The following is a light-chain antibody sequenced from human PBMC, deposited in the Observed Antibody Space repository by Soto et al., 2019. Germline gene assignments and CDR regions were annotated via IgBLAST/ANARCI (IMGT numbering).Light chain of an antibody. CDR3: QQYYSYPRT. J-gene: IGKJ3*01. V-gene: IGKV1-8*01. CDR2: AAS. Sequence: AIRMTQSPSSLSASTGDRVTITCRASQGISSYLAWYQQKPGKAPKLLIYAASTLQSGVPSRFSGSGSGTDVTLTISCLQSEDFATYSCQQYYSYPRTFGPGTKVDIK. CDR1: QGISSY.